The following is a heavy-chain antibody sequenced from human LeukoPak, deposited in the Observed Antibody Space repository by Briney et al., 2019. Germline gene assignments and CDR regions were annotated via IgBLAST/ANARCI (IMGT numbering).Heavy chain of an antibody. Sequence: GGSLRLSCAASGFTFSSYAMSWVRQAPGKGLEWVSAISGSGGSTYYADSVKGRFTISRDNSKNTLYLQMNSLRAEDTAVYYCAKDGEVNYGSGSWGDAFDIWGQGTMVTVSS. J-gene: IGHJ3*02. CDR1: GFTFSSYA. V-gene: IGHV3-23*01. D-gene: IGHD3-10*01. CDR3: AKDGEVNYGSGSWGDAFDI. CDR2: ISGSGGST.